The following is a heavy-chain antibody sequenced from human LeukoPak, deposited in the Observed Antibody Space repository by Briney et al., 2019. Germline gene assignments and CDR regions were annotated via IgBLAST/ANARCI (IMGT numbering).Heavy chain of an antibody. CDR3: ARMSKYYYDSSGYFDY. J-gene: IGHJ4*02. CDR1: GGSISTYY. V-gene: IGHV4-59*01. CDR2: IYYSGST. D-gene: IGHD3-22*01. Sequence: SETLSLTCTASGGSISTYYWSWTRQPPGKGLEWIGYIYYSGSTNYNPSLKSRVTISVDTSKNQFSLKLSSVTAADTAVYYCARMSKYYYDSSGYFDYWGQGTLVTVSS.